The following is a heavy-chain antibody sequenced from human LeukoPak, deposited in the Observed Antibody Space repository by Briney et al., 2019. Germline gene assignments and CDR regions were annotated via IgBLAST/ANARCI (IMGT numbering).Heavy chain of an antibody. CDR1: GFTFSSYA. D-gene: IGHD1-7*01. CDR2: ISGSGGST. V-gene: IGHV3-23*01. J-gene: IGHJ5*02. Sequence: PGGSLRLSCAASGFTFSSYAMDWVRQAPGKGLEWVSAISGSGGSTYYADSVKGRFTISRDNSKNTLYLQMNSLRAEDTAVYYCAKDPGHNWNYWFDPWGQGTLVTVSS. CDR3: AKDPGHNWNYWFDP.